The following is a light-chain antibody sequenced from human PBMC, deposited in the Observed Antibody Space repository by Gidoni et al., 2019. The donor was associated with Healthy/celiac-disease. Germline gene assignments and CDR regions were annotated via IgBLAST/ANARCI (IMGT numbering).Light chain of an antibody. Sequence: DIQMTQSPSSLSASVRDRVTITCRASQGIRNDLGWYQQKPARFSGSGSGTEFTLTISSLQPEDFATYYCLQHNSYPPTFGQGTRLEIK. CDR1: QGIRND. J-gene: IGKJ5*01. CDR3: LQHNSYPPT. V-gene: IGKV1-17*01.